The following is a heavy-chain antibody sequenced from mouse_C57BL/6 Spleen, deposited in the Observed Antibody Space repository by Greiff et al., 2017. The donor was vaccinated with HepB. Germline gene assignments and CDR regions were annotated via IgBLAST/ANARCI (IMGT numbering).Heavy chain of an antibody. CDR3: ARENWGRDAMDY. CDR1: GYTFTSYW. J-gene: IGHJ4*01. D-gene: IGHD4-1*01. CDR2: IDPSDSET. V-gene: IGHV1-52*01. Sequence: QVQLKQPGAELVRPGSSVKLSCKASGYTFTSYWMHWVKQRPIQGLEWIGNIDPSDSETHYNQKFKDKATLTVDKSSSTAYMQLSSLTSEDSAVYYCARENWGRDAMDYWGQGTSVTVSS.